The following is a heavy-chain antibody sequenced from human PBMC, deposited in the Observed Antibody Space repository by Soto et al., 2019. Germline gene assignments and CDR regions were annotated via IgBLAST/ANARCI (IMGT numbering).Heavy chain of an antibody. Sequence: SGPTLVNPTQTLTLTCTFSGFSLSTSGMCVSWIRQPPGKALEWLALIDWDDDKYYSTSLKTRLTISKDTSKNQVVLTMTNMDPVDTATYYCARIEYSYGPSTNYYYYYGMDVWGQGTTVTV. D-gene: IGHD5-18*01. J-gene: IGHJ6*02. V-gene: IGHV2-70*01. CDR1: GFSLSTSGMC. CDR3: ARIEYSYGPSTNYYYYYGMDV. CDR2: IDWDDDK.